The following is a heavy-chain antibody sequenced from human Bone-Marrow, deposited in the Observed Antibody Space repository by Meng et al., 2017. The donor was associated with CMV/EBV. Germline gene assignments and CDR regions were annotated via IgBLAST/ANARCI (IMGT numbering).Heavy chain of an antibody. V-gene: IGHV1-8*03. D-gene: IGHD5-24*01. J-gene: IGHJ4*02. CDR2: MNPNSGNT. CDR1: GYTFTSYD. CDR3: ARGWLQLRALDY. Sequence: ASVKVSCKASGYTFTSYDINWVRQATGQGLEWMGWMNPNSGNTGYAQKFQGRVTITRNTSISTAYMELSRLRSDDTAVYYCARGWLQLRALDYWGQGTLVTVSS.